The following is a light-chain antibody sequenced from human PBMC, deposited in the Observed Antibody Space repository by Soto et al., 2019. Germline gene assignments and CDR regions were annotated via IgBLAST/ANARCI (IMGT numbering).Light chain of an antibody. CDR1: QSVTSNY. Sequence: EIVLTQSPGTLSLSPGERATLSCRASQSVTSNYLAWYQQKPGRAPRLLIFGASSRAAGIPDRFSGSGSGTDFTLTISRLEPEDYAVYYCQQYDKSPLTFGGGTKVDIK. J-gene: IGKJ4*01. CDR3: QQYDKSPLT. CDR2: GAS. V-gene: IGKV3-20*01.